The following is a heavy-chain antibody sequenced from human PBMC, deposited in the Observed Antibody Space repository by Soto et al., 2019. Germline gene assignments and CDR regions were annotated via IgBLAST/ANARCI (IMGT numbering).Heavy chain of an antibody. CDR2: ISSSGMST. V-gene: IGHV3-23*01. CDR3: AKDTQYCSSTSCYGVKGAFDI. CDR1: GFTFSSYA. J-gene: IGHJ3*02. D-gene: IGHD2-2*01. Sequence: PGGSLRLSCAASGFTFSSYAMSWVRQAPGKGLEWVAYISSSGMSTYYADSVKGRFTISRDNSENSLYLQMNSLRAEDTAVYYFAKDTQYCSSTSCYGVKGAFDIWGQGTMVTVSS.